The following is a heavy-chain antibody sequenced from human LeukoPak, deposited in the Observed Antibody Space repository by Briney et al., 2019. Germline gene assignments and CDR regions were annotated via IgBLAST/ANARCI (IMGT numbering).Heavy chain of an antibody. CDR3: ARGSYDFWSGYEKYYYYYYMDV. D-gene: IGHD3-3*01. V-gene: IGHV3-74*01. J-gene: IGHJ6*03. Sequence: GGSLTLSCAASGFTFSSDWMHGVRHSPGEGRVGFSRINSDGSSTSYANAVKGRFTIYRENAKNTLYLQMNSLRAEDTAVYYCARGSYDFWSGYEKYYYYYYMDVWGKGTTVTVSS. CDR1: GFTFSSDW. CDR2: INSDGSST.